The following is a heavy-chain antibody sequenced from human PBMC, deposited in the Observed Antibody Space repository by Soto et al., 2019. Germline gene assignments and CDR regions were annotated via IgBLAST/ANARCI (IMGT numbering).Heavy chain of an antibody. J-gene: IGHJ6*02. CDR2: IDPRDSNP. CDR1: GYSFTSYW. CDR3: ARRRCSSDSGPRWHYGMDV. V-gene: IGHV5-10-1*03. Sequence: EVQLVQSGAEVKQPGESLRISCKGSGYSFTSYWINWVRQMPGKGLEWMGRIDPRDSNPDYSPSFRGHVTLSTDKSISTAYLQWSTLKAADTAIYYCARRRCSSDSGPRWHYGMDVWGQGTTVTVSS. D-gene: IGHD2-2*01.